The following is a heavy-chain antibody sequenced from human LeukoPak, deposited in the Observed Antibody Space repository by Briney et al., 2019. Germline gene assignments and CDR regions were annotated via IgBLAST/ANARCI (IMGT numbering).Heavy chain of an antibody. CDR3: AKGTYTYFDF. D-gene: IGHD5-18*01. Sequence: GGSLRLSCAVSGFTFSTYAMSWVRQAPGKGLEWVSTVSGGGGSTYYADSVKGQFTISRDNSKNTLSLQMSSLRAEDTAVYYCAKGTYTYFDFWGQGILVTVSS. V-gene: IGHV3-23*01. J-gene: IGHJ4*02. CDR2: VSGGGGST. CDR1: GFTFSTYA.